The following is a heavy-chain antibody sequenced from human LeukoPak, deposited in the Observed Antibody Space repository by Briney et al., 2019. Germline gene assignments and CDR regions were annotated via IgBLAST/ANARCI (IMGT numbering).Heavy chain of an antibody. D-gene: IGHD3-22*01. Sequence: GASVKVSCKASGYTLTSYAMNWVRQAPGQGLEWMGWINTNTGNPTYAQGFTGRFVFSLDTSVSTAYLQISSLKAEDTAVYYCARVTRDSSGYYSQIDYWGQGTLVTVSS. CDR3: ARVTRDSSGYYSQIDY. J-gene: IGHJ4*02. V-gene: IGHV7-4-1*02. CDR1: GYTLTSYA. CDR2: INTNTGNP.